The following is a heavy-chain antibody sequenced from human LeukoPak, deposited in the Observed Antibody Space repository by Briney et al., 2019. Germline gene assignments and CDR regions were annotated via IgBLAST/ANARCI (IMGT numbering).Heavy chain of an antibody. CDR1: GFTFSTYS. V-gene: IGHV3-30*18. J-gene: IGHJ4*02. CDR2: ISYDGSNK. Sequence: GGSLRLSCTASGFTFSTYSMYWGRQAPGKGLEWVAVISYDGSNKYYADSVKGRFTISRDNSKNTLYLQMNSLRAEDTAVYYCAKPSRSRSVAGTHFDYWGQGTLVTVSS. CDR3: AKPSRSRSVAGTHFDY. D-gene: IGHD6-19*01.